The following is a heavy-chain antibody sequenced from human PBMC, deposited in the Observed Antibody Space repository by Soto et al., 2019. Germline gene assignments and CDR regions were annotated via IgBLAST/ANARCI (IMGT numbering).Heavy chain of an antibody. V-gene: IGHV3-15*01. Sequence: EVQLVESGGGLVKLGGSLRLSCAASGFTFSNAWMSWVRQAPGKGLEWVGRIKNKKDGGTIDYAAPVKGRFTISRDDSRNTLYLQMNSLRDEDTAVYYCRTDPGDFEDFWGQGTQVTVSS. D-gene: IGHD4-17*01. CDR2: IKNKKDGGTI. CDR3: RTDPGDFEDF. CDR1: GFTFSNAW. J-gene: IGHJ4*02.